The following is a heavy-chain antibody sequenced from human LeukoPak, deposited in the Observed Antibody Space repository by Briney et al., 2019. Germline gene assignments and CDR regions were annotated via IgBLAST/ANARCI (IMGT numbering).Heavy chain of an antibody. D-gene: IGHD1-7*01. V-gene: IGHV4-4*07. Sequence: PETLSLTCTVSGGSISSYYWSWMRQPAGKGLEWIGRIYTSGSTNYNPSLKSRVTMSVGTSKNQFSLKLSSVTAADTAVYYCARGDWNYYFDYWGQGTLVTVSS. CDR1: GGSISSYY. CDR3: ARGDWNYYFDY. CDR2: IYTSGST. J-gene: IGHJ4*02.